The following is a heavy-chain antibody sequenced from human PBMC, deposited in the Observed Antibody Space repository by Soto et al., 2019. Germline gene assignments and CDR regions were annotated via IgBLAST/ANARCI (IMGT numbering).Heavy chain of an antibody. CDR2: ITTDKGKT. J-gene: IGHJ4*02. CDR1: GYTFTSYG. Sequence: QVQLVQSGPEVKKPGASVKVSCKTSGYTFTSYGITWVRQAPGQGLEWMGWITTDKGKTTYAQKFQGRVTMTTHIATSTANMELRSLRSDDTAVYYCATRSPAFDYWGQGTLVTVSS. CDR3: ATRSPAFDY. V-gene: IGHV1-18*01.